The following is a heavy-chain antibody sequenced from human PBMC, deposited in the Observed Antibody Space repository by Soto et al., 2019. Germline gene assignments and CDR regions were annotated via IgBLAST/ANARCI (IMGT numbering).Heavy chain of an antibody. CDR3: AREPGYSSSWYARYGMDV. CDR1: GGSISSYY. Sequence: QVQLQESGPGLVKPSETLSLTCTVSGGSISSYYWSWIRQPPGKGLEWMGYIYYSGSTNYNHSLKSRVTISVDTSKNQFCLKLSSVTAADTAVYYCAREPGYSSSWYARYGMDVWGQGTTVTVSS. CDR2: IYYSGST. J-gene: IGHJ6*02. D-gene: IGHD6-13*01. V-gene: IGHV4-59*01.